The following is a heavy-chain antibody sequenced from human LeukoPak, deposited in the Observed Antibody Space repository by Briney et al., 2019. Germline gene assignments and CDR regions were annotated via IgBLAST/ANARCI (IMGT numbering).Heavy chain of an antibody. D-gene: IGHD4-17*01. CDR3: ARKGHYGDYSHGRQLDYFDY. J-gene: IGHJ4*02. CDR2: INHSGST. Sequence: SETLSLTCAVYGGSFSGYYWSWIRQPPGKGLEWIGEINHSGSTNYNPSLKSRVTISVDTSKNQFSVKLSSVTAADTAVYYCARKGHYGDYSHGRQLDYFDYWGQGTLVTVSS. CDR1: GGSFSGYY. V-gene: IGHV4-34*01.